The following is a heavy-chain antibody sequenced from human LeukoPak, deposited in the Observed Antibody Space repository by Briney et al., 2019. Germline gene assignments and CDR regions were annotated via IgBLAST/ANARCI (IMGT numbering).Heavy chain of an antibody. CDR3: AKDYYYDSSGYYFDY. CDR2: ISWNSGSI. J-gene: IGHJ4*02. CDR1: GFTFDDYA. Sequence: PGRSLRLSCAASGFTFDDYAMHWVQHAPGKGLEWVSGISWNSGSIGYADSVKGRFTISRDNAKNSLYLQMNSLRAEDTALYYCAKDYYYDSSGYYFDYWGQGTLVTVSS. D-gene: IGHD3-22*01. V-gene: IGHV3-9*01.